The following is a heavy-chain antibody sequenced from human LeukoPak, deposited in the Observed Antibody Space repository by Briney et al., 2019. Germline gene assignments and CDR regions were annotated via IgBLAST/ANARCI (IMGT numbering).Heavy chain of an antibody. Sequence: GGSLRLSCKASGFIFSNFGMHWVRQAPGKGLEWVALIRYDGSDKYYADSVKARFTISRDNSRNTLYLQMNSLRAEDTAVYYCAKVYIAVAGTDLIDYWGQGTLVTVSS. V-gene: IGHV3-30*02. CDR2: IRYDGSDK. CDR1: GFIFSNFG. D-gene: IGHD6-19*01. CDR3: AKVYIAVAGTDLIDY. J-gene: IGHJ4*02.